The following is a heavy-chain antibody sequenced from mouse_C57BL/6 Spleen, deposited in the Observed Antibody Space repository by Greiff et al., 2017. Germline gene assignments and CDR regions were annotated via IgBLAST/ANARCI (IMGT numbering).Heavy chain of an antibody. D-gene: IGHD1-1*01. J-gene: IGHJ4*01. Sequence: QVQLQQPGTELVKPGASVKLSCKASGYTFTSYWMHWVKQRPGQGLEWIGKINPSNGGTNYNEKFKSKATLTVDKSSSTAYMQLSSLTSEDAAVYYCARDDYYGGAKDYWGQGTSVTVAS. CDR3: ARDDYYGGAKDY. V-gene: IGHV1-53*01. CDR2: INPSNGGT. CDR1: GYTFTSYW.